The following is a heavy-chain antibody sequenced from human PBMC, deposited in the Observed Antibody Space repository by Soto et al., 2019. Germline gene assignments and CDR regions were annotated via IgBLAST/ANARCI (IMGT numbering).Heavy chain of an antibody. Sequence: QVQLVESGGGVVQPGKSLRLSCAASGFTFSHCGIHWVRQAPGKGLEWVAVISYDGSNKNYADSVKGRFTISRDNSKNTVWLQMNSLRAEDTAVYYCAKTDGSGHPEHYYYGLDVWGQGTTVTVSS. V-gene: IGHV3-30*18. J-gene: IGHJ6*02. CDR3: AKTDGSGHPEHYYYGLDV. CDR1: GFTFSHCG. D-gene: IGHD2-15*01. CDR2: ISYDGSNK.